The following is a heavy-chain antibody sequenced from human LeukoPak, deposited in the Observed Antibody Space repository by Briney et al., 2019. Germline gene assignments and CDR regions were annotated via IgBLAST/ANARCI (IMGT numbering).Heavy chain of an antibody. V-gene: IGHV3-74*01. D-gene: IGHD2-21*01. Sequence: GGSLRLSCAASGFTFSNYWMYWVRQAPGKGLVWVSHIDNDERRTTYADSGKGRCTISRDNARNTLYLQMNSLRAEDTAVYYCARSLIADGAFDIWGQGTMVTVSS. J-gene: IGHJ3*02. CDR2: IDNDERRT. CDR1: GFTFSNYW. CDR3: ARSLIADGAFDI.